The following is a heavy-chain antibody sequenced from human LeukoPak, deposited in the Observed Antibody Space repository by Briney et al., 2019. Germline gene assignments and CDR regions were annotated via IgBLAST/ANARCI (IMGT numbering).Heavy chain of an antibody. CDR2: IYYSGST. CDR3: ARSVFWTGYYHFDY. Sequence: SETLSLTCTVSGGSISSYYWSWIRQPPGKGLVCIGYIYYSGSTNYNPSLKSRVTISVDTSKNQFSLKLSSVTAADTAVYYCARSVFWTGYYHFDYWGQGTLVTVSS. V-gene: IGHV4-59*01. D-gene: IGHD3/OR15-3a*01. J-gene: IGHJ4*02. CDR1: GGSISSYY.